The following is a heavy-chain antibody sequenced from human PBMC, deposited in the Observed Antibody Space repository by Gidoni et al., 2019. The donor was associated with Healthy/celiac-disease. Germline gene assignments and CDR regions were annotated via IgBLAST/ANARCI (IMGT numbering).Heavy chain of an antibody. CDR1: GGPISSYY. J-gene: IGHJ4*02. Sequence: QVQLQESGPGLVKPSETLSLTCTVSGGPISSYYWSWIRQPPGKGLEWIGYIYYSGSTNYNPSLKSRVTISVDTSKNQFSLKLSSVTAADTAVYYCASGDYYGSGSYYNYWGQGTLVTVSS. D-gene: IGHD3-10*01. V-gene: IGHV4-59*01. CDR3: ASGDYYGSGSYYNY. CDR2: IYYSGST.